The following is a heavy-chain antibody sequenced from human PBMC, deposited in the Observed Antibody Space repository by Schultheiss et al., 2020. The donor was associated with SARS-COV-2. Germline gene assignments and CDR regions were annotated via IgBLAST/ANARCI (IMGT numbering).Heavy chain of an antibody. J-gene: IGHJ4*02. CDR2: ISYGGNT. D-gene: IGHD2-2*01. CDR1: GGSIRSGESY. CDR3: ARVVACSSTTCYGGFLDY. V-gene: IGHV4-30-4*01. Sequence: LRLSCTVSGGSIRSGESYWSWIRQSPGKGLEWIGAISYGGNTNYNPSLKSRVTISVDTSKNQFSLKLSSVTAADTAVYYCARVVACSSTTCYGGFLDYWGQGTLVTVSS.